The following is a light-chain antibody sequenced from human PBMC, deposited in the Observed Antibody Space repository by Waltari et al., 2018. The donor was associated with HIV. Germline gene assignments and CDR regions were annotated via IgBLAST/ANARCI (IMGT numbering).Light chain of an antibody. J-gene: IGKJ3*01. Sequence: DIQLTQSPSFMSASVGDRVTITCRASQGIGSNLAWYRQNQGQAPRLLIFAASTLESGVPSRFSGSGSGTEFALTIKSLQPEDFATYYCQHLNTYPLFTFGPGTTVDIK. CDR1: QGIGSN. CDR3: QHLNTYPLFT. V-gene: IGKV1-9*01. CDR2: AAS.